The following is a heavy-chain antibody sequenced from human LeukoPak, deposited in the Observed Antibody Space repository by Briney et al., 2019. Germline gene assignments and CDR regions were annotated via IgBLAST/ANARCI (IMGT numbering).Heavy chain of an antibody. CDR3: TTTADEYYDILTAIVG. CDR2: IKSKTDGGTT. CDR1: GFSFSNAW. D-gene: IGHD3-9*01. J-gene: IGHJ4*02. Sequence: GGSLRLSCAASGFSFSNAWMSWVRQAPGKGLEWVGRIKSKTDGGTTDYAAPVKGRFTISRDDSKNTLFLQMNSLKTEDTAVYYCTTTADEYYDILTAIVGWGQGTLVTVSS. V-gene: IGHV3-15*01.